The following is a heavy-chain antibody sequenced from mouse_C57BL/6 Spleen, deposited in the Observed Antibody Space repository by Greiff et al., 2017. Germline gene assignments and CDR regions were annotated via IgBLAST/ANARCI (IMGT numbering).Heavy chain of an antibody. V-gene: IGHV2-5*01. CDR1: GFSLTSYG. CDR2: IWRGGST. J-gene: IGHJ4*01. CDR3: AKPQITTVVATNAMDY. Sequence: QVQLQQSGPGLVQPSQSLSITCTVSGFSLTSYGVHWVRQSPGQGLEWLGVIWRGGSTDYNAAFMSRLSITKDNSKSQVFFKMNSLQADDTAIYYCAKPQITTVVATNAMDYWGQGTSVTVSS. D-gene: IGHD1-1*01.